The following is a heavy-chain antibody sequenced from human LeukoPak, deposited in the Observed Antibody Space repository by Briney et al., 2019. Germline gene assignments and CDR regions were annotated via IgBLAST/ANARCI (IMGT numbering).Heavy chain of an antibody. V-gene: IGHV4-34*01. D-gene: IGHD6-19*01. Sequence: SETLSLTCAVYGGSFSGYCWSWIRQPPGKGLEWIGEINHSGSTNYNPSLKSRVTISVDTSKNQFSLKLSSVTAADTAVYYCARAYSSGWYLGVWFDPWGQGTLVTVSS. CDR1: GGSFSGYC. CDR2: INHSGST. J-gene: IGHJ5*02. CDR3: ARAYSSGWYLGVWFDP.